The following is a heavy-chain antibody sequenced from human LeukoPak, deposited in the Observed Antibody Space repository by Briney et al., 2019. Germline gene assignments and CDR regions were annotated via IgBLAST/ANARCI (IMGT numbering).Heavy chain of an antibody. J-gene: IGHJ4*02. CDR3: ARVNAVVTQPVDY. CDR2: IYYSWST. Sequence: SETLSLTCTVSGGSVSSGTYYWSWIRPHPGKGLEWIGFIYYSWSTFYTPSLKSRVTISVDTSKNQFSLKLSSVTAADTAVYYCARVNAVVTQPVDYWGQGTLVTVSS. D-gene: IGHD3-22*01. V-gene: IGHV4-31*03. CDR1: GGSVSSGTYY.